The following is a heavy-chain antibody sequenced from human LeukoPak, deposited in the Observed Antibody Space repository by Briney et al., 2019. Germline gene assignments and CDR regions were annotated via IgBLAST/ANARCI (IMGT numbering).Heavy chain of an antibody. V-gene: IGHV3-21*01. J-gene: IGHJ4*02. CDR1: GFTFSSYT. CDR3: AKDRLGIEFFDY. Sequence: GGSLRLSCAASGFTFSSYTINWVRQAPGKGLEWVSSISGRSYYIYYADSVRGRFTISRDNSKNTLYLQMNSLRAEDTAVYYCAKDRLGIEFFDYWGQGTLVTVSS. D-gene: IGHD7-27*01. CDR2: ISGRSYYI.